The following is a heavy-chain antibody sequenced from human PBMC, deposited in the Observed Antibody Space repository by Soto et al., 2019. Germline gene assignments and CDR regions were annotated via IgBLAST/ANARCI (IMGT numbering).Heavy chain of an antibody. Sequence: EVQLVESGGGLVQPGGSLRLSCAASGFTFSGSDMNWVRHTRGKGLEWVSGIGTGGDTYYADSVRGRFTISREDAKGSLYLQMNSLRVEDTAVYYCVRETGFTTTSDAFIIWGQGTMVTVSS. CDR1: GFTFSGSD. CDR2: IGTGGDT. CDR3: VRETGFTTTSDAFII. D-gene: IGHD1-1*01. V-gene: IGHV3-13*01. J-gene: IGHJ3*02.